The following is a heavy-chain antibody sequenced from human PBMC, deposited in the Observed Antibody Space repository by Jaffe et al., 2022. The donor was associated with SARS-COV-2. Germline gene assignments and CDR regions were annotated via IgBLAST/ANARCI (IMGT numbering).Heavy chain of an antibody. CDR2: IYSGGST. D-gene: IGHD5-18*01. CDR1: GFTVSSNY. V-gene: IGHV3-53*01. CDR3: ARVGVDTAMDHDYYFDY. J-gene: IGHJ4*02. Sequence: EVQLVESGGGLIQPGGSLRLSCAASGFTVSSNYMSWVRQAPGKGLEWVSVIYSGGSTYYADSVKGRFTISRDNSKNTLYLQMNSLRAEDTAVYYCARVGVDTAMDHDYYFDYWGQGTLVTVSS.